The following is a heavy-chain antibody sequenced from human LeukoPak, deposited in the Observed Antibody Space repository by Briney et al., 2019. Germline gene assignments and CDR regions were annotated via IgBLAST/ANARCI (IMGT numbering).Heavy chain of an antibody. CDR1: GGSISSGSYY. CDR3: ASYPYYYGSGSDAFDI. V-gene: IGHV4-61*10. J-gene: IGHJ3*02. CDR2: IYYSGST. Sequence: KASETLSLTCTVSGGSISSGSYYWSWIRQPAGKGLEWIGYIYYSGSTYYNPSLKSRVTISVDTSKNQFSLKLSSVTAADTAVYYCASYPYYYGSGSDAFDIWGQGTMVTVSS. D-gene: IGHD3-10*01.